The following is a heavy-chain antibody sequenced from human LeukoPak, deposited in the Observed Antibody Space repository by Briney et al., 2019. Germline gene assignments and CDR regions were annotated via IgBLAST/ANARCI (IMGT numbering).Heavy chain of an antibody. CDR2: ISGTGSST. J-gene: IGHJ4*02. CDR1: GFTFGNYA. Sequence: GGSLRLSCEASGFTFGNYAMNWVRQAPGKGLEWVSTISGTGSSTYYADSAKGRFTISRDNSKDTLYLQMNSLRAEDTAVYYCAKGDYVDYWGQGTLVTVSS. D-gene: IGHD3-16*01. V-gene: IGHV3-23*01. CDR3: AKGDYVDY.